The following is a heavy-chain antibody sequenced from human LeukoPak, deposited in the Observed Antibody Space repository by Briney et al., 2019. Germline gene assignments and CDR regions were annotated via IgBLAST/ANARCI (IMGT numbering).Heavy chain of an antibody. CDR2: IYNSGNT. V-gene: IGHV4-31*03. J-gene: IGHJ4*02. CDR3: ARGGRGYYDSSGYYFDY. Sequence: SETLSLTCTVSGGSISSGYYYWSWIRQHPGKGLEWIGYIYNSGNTYYNPSLKSRVTISVDTSKNQFSLKLTSVTAADTAVYYCARGGRGYYDSSGYYFDYWGQGTLVTVSS. D-gene: IGHD3-22*01. CDR1: GGSISSGYYY.